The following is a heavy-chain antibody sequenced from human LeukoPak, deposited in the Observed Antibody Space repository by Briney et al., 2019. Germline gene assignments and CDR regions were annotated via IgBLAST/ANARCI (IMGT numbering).Heavy chain of an antibody. V-gene: IGHV4-4*07. Sequence: SETLSLTCTVSGGSISSYYWSWMRQPAGKGLEWIGRIHASGTTNYNPSLKSRLTMSMDTSKNQFSLNLSSVTAADTAVYYCAREDSASGSPERDFDYWGQGTLVTVSS. J-gene: IGHJ4*02. CDR2: IHASGTT. D-gene: IGHD1-26*01. CDR1: GGSISSYY. CDR3: AREDSASGSPERDFDY.